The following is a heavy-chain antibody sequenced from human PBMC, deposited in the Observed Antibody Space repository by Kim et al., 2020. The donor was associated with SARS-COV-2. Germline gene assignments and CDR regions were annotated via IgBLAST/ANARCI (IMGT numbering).Heavy chain of an antibody. J-gene: IGHJ6*02. CDR2: ISSSSSTI. Sequence: GGSLRLSCAASGFTFSSYSMNWVRQAPGKGLEWVPYISSSSSTIYYADSVKGRFTISRDNAKNSLYLQMNSLRDEDTAVYYCARDLYGELRYFDWNYYYYGMDVWGQGTTVTVSS. V-gene: IGHV3-48*02. D-gene: IGHD3-9*01. CDR1: GFTFSSYS. CDR3: ARDLYGELRYFDWNYYYYGMDV.